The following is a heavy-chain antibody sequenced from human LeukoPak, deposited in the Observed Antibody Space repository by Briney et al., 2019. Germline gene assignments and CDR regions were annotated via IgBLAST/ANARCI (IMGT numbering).Heavy chain of an antibody. J-gene: IGHJ4*02. CDR2: FNPTTGRT. D-gene: IGHD3-22*01. Sequence: ASVKVSCKASGYTFTSYYIHWVRQAPGQGLEGMGVFNPTTGRTTYAQRFQGRVTVTRDTSTSTVYMEVNSLKSEDTAVYYCARDGIGVRAYDTSGYYFDYWGQGTLVTVSS. CDR3: ARDGIGVRAYDTSGYYFDY. CDR1: GYTFTSYY. V-gene: IGHV1-46*01.